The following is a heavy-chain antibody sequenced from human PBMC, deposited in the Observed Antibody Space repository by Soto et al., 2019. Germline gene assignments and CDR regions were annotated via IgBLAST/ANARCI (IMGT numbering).Heavy chain of an antibody. CDR2: ISYDGSNK. CDR1: GFTFSSYG. CDR3: AKAPYYYDSSGYYYVDAFDI. Sequence: QVQLVESGGGVVQPGRSLRLSCAASGFTFSSYGMHWVRQAPGKGLEWVAVISYDGSNKYYVDSVKGRFTISRDNSKNTLYLQMNSLRAEDTAVYYCAKAPYYYDSSGYYYVDAFDIWGQGTMVTVSS. J-gene: IGHJ3*02. D-gene: IGHD3-22*01. V-gene: IGHV3-30*18.